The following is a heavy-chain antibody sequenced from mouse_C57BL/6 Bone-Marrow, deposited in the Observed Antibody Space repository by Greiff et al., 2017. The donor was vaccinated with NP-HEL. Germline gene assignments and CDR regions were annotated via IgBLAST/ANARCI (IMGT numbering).Heavy chain of an antibody. D-gene: IGHD1-1*01. CDR1: GFTFSDAW. V-gene: IGHV6-6*01. CDR2: IRNKANNHAT. CDR3: TLIYYYGSSYYFDY. Sequence: EVKLMESGGGLVQPGGSMKLSCAASGFTFSDAWMDWVRQSQEKGLEWVAEIRNKANNHATYYAESVKGRFTISRDDSKSSVYLQMNSLRTEDTGIYYCTLIYYYGSSYYFDYWGQGTTLTVSS. J-gene: IGHJ2*01.